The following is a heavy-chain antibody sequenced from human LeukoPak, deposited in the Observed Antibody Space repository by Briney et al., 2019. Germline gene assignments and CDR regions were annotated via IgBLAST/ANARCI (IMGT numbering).Heavy chain of an antibody. J-gene: IGHJ4*02. Sequence: TGGCLRLSCVASGFIFDDYAMSWVRQAPGKGLEWVSGLGYSGTNAYYADSVKGRFTISRDNSHNTLYLQMTSLRAEDTAIYYCAKVTTGYYYYFDSWGQGTLVTVSS. CDR1: GFIFDDYA. CDR2: LGYSGTNA. CDR3: AKVTTGYYYYFDS. V-gene: IGHV3-23*01. D-gene: IGHD3-9*01.